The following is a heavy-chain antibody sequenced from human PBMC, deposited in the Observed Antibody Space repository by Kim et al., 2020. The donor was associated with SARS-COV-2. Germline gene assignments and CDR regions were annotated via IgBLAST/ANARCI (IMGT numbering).Heavy chain of an antibody. D-gene: IGHD5-12*01. CDR2: ISSSGGTT. CDR1: GFTFSSYA. V-gene: IGHV3-64D*06. Sequence: GGSLRLSCSASGFTFSSYAMHWVRQAPGKGLEYVSAISSSGGTTYYAASLKGRVTISRDNSKNTLYLQMSSLRDEDTALYYCVKDEKRLEVLGGYKRVGALDFWGQGTMVTVSS. J-gene: IGHJ3*01. CDR3: VKDEKRLEVLGGYKRVGALDF.